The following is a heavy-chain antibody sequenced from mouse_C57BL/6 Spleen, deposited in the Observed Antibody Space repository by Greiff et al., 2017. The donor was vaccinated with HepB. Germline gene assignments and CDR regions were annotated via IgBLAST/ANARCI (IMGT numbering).Heavy chain of an antibody. V-gene: IGHV1-9*01. CDR1: GYTFTGYW. J-gene: IGHJ3*01. CDR3: ARGAAQATDWFAY. CDR2: LLPGSGSI. Sequence: VQLQQSGAELMKPGASVKFSCKATGYTFTGYWIEWVKQRPGHGLEWIGELLPGSGSINYNEKFKGKATFTADTSSNTAYMHLSSLTTEDSAIYYCARGAAQATDWFAYWGQGTLVTVSA. D-gene: IGHD3-2*02.